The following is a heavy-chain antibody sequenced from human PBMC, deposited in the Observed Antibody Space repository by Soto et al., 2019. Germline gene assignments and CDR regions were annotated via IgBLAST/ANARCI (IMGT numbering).Heavy chain of an antibody. V-gene: IGHV4-31*03. J-gene: IGHJ3*02. CDR3: ARGGYRDGFDI. CDR1: GVSISSDSYY. CDR2: IYNSGST. Sequence: QVQLQESGPGLVKPSQTLSLTCTVSGVSISSDSYYWNWIRQHPGKGLEWIGYIYNSGSTYYNPSLKSXXTXSXXTSKNQFSLKLTSVTAADTAVYYCARGGYRDGFDIWGQGTMVTVSS. D-gene: IGHD4-4*01.